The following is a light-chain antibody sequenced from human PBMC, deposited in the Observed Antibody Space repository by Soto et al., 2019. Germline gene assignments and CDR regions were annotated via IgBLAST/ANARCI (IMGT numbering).Light chain of an antibody. J-gene: IGKJ4*01. Sequence: EIVLTQSPGTLSLSAGERATLSCRASQSVSSNYVAWYQQKPGQTPKVLIYRASSRATGIPDRFSGSGSGTDFTLTISRLEPEDFAMYYCQQYGSSPLTFGGGTKVDIK. V-gene: IGKV3-20*01. CDR2: RAS. CDR3: QQYGSSPLT. CDR1: QSVSSNY.